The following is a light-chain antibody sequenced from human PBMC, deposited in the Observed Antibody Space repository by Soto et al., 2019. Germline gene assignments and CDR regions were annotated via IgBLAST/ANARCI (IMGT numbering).Light chain of an antibody. CDR2: GAS. CDR1: QSVSSSY. Sequence: EIVLTQSPGTLSLSPGERATLSCRASQSVSSSYLAWYQQKPGQAPRLLIYGASSRATGIPYRFNGRGSGTHFTLTISGLEPEDYALYYCQQYGSSPRTFGQGTKVEIK. V-gene: IGKV3-20*01. J-gene: IGKJ1*01. CDR3: QQYGSSPRT.